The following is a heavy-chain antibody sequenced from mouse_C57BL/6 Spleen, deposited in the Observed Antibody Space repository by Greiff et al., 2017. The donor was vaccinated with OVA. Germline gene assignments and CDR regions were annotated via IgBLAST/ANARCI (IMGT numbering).Heavy chain of an antibody. CDR1: GYTFPDYE. J-gene: IGHJ2*01. V-gene: IGHV1-15*01. Sequence: QVQLKQSGAELVRPGASVTLSCKASGYTFPDYEMHWVKQTPVHGLEWIGAIDPDTGGTAYNQKFKGKAILTAAKSSSTAYMELRSLTSEDSAVYYCTSLLYFDDWGQGTTLTVSS. D-gene: IGHD2-10*01. CDR3: TSLLYFDD. CDR2: IDPDTGGT.